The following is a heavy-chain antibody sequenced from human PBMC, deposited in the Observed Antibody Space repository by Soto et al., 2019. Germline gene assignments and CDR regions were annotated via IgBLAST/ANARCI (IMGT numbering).Heavy chain of an antibody. CDR3: AKDLAARIYYYSGMDV. CDR1: GFTFSSYA. CDR2: ISGSGGST. V-gene: IGHV3-23*01. D-gene: IGHD6-6*01. J-gene: IGHJ6*02. Sequence: GGSLRLSCAASGFTFSSYAMSWVRQAPGEGLEWVSAISGSGGSTYYADSVKGRFTISRDNSKNTLYLQMNSLRAEDTAVYYCAKDLAARIYYYSGMDVWGQGTTVTVSS.